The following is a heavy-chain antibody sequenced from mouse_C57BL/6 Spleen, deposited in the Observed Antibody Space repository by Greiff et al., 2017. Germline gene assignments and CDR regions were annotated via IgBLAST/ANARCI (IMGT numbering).Heavy chain of an antibody. V-gene: IGHV1-53*01. CDR2: INPSNGGT. J-gene: IGHJ4*01. CDR3: ARAPPYYYGSTYYAMDY. Sequence: QVQLQQPGTELVKPGASVKLSCKASGYTFTSYWMHWVKQRPGQGLEWIGNINPSNGGTNYNEQFKSKATLTVDKSSSTAYMQLSSLTSEDSAVYYCARAPPYYYGSTYYAMDYWGQGTSVTVSS. CDR1: GYTFTSYW. D-gene: IGHD1-1*01.